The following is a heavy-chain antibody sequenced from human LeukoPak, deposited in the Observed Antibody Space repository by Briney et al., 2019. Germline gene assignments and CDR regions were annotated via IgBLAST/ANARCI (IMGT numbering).Heavy chain of an antibody. CDR1: GGSISSYY. D-gene: IGHD6-19*01. J-gene: IGHJ5*02. CDR2: IYYSGST. Sequence: SETLSLTCTVSGGSISSYYWSWIRQPPGKGLEWMGYIYYSGSTNYNPSLKSRVTISVDTSRNQFSLKLSSVTAADTAVYYCARAGYSSGWTHLNWFDPWGQGTLVTVSS. CDR3: ARAGYSSGWTHLNWFDP. V-gene: IGHV4-59*01.